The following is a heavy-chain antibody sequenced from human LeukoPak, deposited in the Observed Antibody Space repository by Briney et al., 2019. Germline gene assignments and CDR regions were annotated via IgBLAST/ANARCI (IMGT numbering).Heavy chain of an antibody. CDR3: ARGSGYSYNEYYFDN. V-gene: IGHV4-59*01. CDR2: IYYSGTT. CDR1: GGPIIGSY. J-gene: IGHJ4*02. Sequence: PSETLSLTCTVSGGPIIGSYWSWIRQPPGKGLEWIGYIYYSGTTYYNPSLKSRVTISVDTSKNQLSLNLSSVTAADAALYYCARGSGYSYNEYYFDNWGQGTLVTVSS. D-gene: IGHD5-18*01.